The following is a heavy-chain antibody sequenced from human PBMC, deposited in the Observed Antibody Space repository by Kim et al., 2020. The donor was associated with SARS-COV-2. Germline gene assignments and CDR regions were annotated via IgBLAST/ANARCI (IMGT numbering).Heavy chain of an antibody. CDR3: AKDVGRGGPLAAAGTWDY. CDR1: GFAFSSYA. D-gene: IGHD6-13*01. Sequence: GGSLRLSCAASGFAFSSYAMSWVRQAPGKGLEWVSEISGSGGSTYYADSVKGRFTISRDNSKNTLSLQMNSLRAEDTAVYYCAKDVGRGGPLAAAGTWDYWGQGTLVTVSS. V-gene: IGHV3-23*01. J-gene: IGHJ4*02. CDR2: ISGSGGST.